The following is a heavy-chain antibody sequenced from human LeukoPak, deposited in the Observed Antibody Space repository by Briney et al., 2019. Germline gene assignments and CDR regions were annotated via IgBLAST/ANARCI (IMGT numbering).Heavy chain of an antibody. V-gene: IGHV1-69*01. D-gene: IGHD3-3*01. CDR1: GGTFSSYA. J-gene: IGHJ4*02. CDR2: IIPIFGTA. Sequence: GASVKVSCKASGGTFSSYAISWVRQAPGQGLEWMGGIIPIFGTANYAQKFQGRVTITADESTSTAYMELSSLRSEDTAVYYCARDRRPIFGVAINPFDYWGQGTLVTVSS. CDR3: ARDRRPIFGVAINPFDY.